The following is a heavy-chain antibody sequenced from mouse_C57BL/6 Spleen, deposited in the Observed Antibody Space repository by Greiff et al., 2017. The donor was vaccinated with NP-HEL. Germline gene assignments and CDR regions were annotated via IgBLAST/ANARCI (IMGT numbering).Heavy chain of an antibody. CDR2: IYPGDGDT. CDR1: GYAFSSSW. CDR3: ARNYYGSSFSWFAY. Sequence: VKLMESGPELVKPGASVKISCKASGYAFSSSWMNWVKQRPGKGLEWIGRIYPGDGDTNYNGKFKGKATLTADKSSSTAYMQLSSLTSEDSAVYFCARNYYGSSFSWFAYWGQGTLVTVSA. V-gene: IGHV1-82*01. D-gene: IGHD1-1*01. J-gene: IGHJ3*01.